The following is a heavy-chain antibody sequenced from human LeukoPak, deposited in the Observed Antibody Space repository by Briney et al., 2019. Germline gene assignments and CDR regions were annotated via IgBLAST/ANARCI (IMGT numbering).Heavy chain of an antibody. CDR2: IYYSGTT. Sequence: PSQTLSLTCTVSGDXINSGGYYWTWIRQHPGKGLEWIGYIYYSGTTYCNPSLKSRVTISVDTSKNQFSLNLSSLTAADTAVYYCARGGYDSSGSSVYYFDYWGQGTLVTVSS. D-gene: IGHD3-22*01. V-gene: IGHV4-31*03. J-gene: IGHJ4*02. CDR3: ARGGYDSSGSSVYYFDY. CDR1: GDXINSGGYY.